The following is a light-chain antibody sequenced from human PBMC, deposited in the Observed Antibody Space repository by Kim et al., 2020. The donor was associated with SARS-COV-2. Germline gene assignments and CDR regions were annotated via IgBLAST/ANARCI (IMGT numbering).Light chain of an antibody. J-gene: IGLJ2*01. Sequence: GQRVTISCSGRSSNIGSNYVYWYQQLPGTAPKLLIYRNNQRPSGVPDRFSGSKSGTSASLAISGLRSEDEDDYYCAAWDDSLSGPVFGGGTQLTVL. V-gene: IGLV1-47*01. CDR3: AAWDDSLSGPV. CDR1: SSNIGSNY. CDR2: RNN.